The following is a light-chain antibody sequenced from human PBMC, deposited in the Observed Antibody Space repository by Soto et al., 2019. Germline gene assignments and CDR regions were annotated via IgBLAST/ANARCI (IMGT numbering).Light chain of an antibody. CDR2: AAS. Sequence: DIQLTQSPSFLSASVGDRVTITCRASQDISNYLVWYQQKPGKTPKPLIYAASTLQSGVPSRFSGSGSGTEFTLTISSLQPEDFASYHCQQTYSDISFGGGTKV. J-gene: IGKJ4*01. CDR3: QQTYSDIS. CDR1: QDISNY. V-gene: IGKV1-9*01.